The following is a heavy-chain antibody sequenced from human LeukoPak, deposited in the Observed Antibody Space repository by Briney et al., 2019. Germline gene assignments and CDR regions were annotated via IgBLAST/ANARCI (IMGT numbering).Heavy chain of an antibody. CDR1: GFTFSSYS. D-gene: IGHD6-19*01. V-gene: IGHV3-21*01. CDR3: ARELSSGWYGVRHNWFDP. CDR2: ISSSSSYL. J-gene: IGHJ5*02. Sequence: GGSLRLSCAASGFTFSSYSMNWVRQAPGKGLEWVSSISSSSSYLYYADSVKGRFTITRDNAKNSLYLQMNSLRAEDTAVYYCARELSSGWYGVRHNWFDPWGQGTLVTVSS.